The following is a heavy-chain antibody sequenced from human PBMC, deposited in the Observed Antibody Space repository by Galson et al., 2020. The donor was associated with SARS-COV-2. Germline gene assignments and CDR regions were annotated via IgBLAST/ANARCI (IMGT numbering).Heavy chain of an antibody. Sequence: SETLSLTCTVSGGSISSYYWSWIRQPAGKGLEWIGRIYTSGSTNYNPSLKSRVTMSVDTSKNQFSLKLSSVTAADTAVYYCAREGTQYSSGWYGGYYYYGMDVWGQGTTVTVSS. D-gene: IGHD6-19*01. CDR3: AREGTQYSSGWYGGYYYYGMDV. J-gene: IGHJ6*02. V-gene: IGHV4-4*07. CDR1: GGSISSYY. CDR2: IYTSGST.